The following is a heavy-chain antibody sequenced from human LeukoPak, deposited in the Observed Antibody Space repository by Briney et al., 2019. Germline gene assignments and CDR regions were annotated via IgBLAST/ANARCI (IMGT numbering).Heavy chain of an antibody. D-gene: IGHD4-17*01. CDR1: GFTFGSYA. V-gene: IGHV3-23*01. CDR3: ARDYGDYTKGWNLRDF. CDR2: ISGSGVTT. Sequence: GGSLRLSCAASGFTFGSYAMSWVRQPPGKGLEWVSSISGSGVTTYYADSVKGRFTISRDNSKNMMNLQMNSLRAEDTAVYYCARDYGDYTKGWNLRDFWGQGTPVTVSS. J-gene: IGHJ4*02.